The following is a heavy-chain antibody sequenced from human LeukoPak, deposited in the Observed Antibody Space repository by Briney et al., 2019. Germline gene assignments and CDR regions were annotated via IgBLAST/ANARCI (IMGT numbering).Heavy chain of an antibody. V-gene: IGHV1-69*13. CDR1: GGTFSSYA. D-gene: IGHD4-17*01. J-gene: IGHJ4*02. CDR2: IIPIFGTA. CDR3: ARVRYLSWDVTTVTNLLDY. Sequence: VASVKVSCKASGGTFSSYAISWVRQAPGQGLEWMGGIIPIFGTANYAQKFQGRVTITADESTSTAYMELSSLRSEDTAVYYCARVRYLSWDVTTVTNLLDYWGQGTLVTVSS.